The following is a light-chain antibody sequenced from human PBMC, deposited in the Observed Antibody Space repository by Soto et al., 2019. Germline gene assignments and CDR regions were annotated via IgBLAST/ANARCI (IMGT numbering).Light chain of an antibody. CDR1: SSNIGAGYD. CDR2: GNS. J-gene: IGLJ2*01. Sequence: QSVLTQPPSVSGAPGQRVTISCAGSSSNIGAGYDVHWYQQLPGSAPKLLIYGNSNRPSGVPDRFSGSKSGTSASLAITGLQAEDEADYYCQSYDSSLSAYVVFGEGTKLTVL. CDR3: QSYDSSLSAYVV. V-gene: IGLV1-40*01.